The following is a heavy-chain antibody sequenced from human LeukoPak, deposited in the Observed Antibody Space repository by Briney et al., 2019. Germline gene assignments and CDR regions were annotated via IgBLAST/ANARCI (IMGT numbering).Heavy chain of an antibody. Sequence: SETLSRTCTVSGGSISSGGYYWSWIRQHPGKGLEWIGYIYYSGSTYYNPSLKSRVTISVDTSKNQFSLKLSSVTAADTAVYYCARQRGGDFWSGYYEMTNWFDPWGQGTPVTVSS. D-gene: IGHD3-3*01. J-gene: IGHJ5*02. CDR3: ARQRGGDFWSGYYEMTNWFDP. CDR2: IYYSGST. CDR1: GGSISSGGYY. V-gene: IGHV4-31*03.